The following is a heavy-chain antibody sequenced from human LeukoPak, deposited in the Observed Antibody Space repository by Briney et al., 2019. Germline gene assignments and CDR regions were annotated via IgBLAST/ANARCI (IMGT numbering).Heavy chain of an antibody. D-gene: IGHD1-26*01. V-gene: IGHV4-59*01. J-gene: IGHJ4*02. CDR2: IYYSGST. CDR1: GGSISRYN. CDR3: ARGGSYYDY. Sequence: SETLSLTCTVSGGSISRYNRSWIRQTPGKGLEWIAYIYYSGSTNYTPSIKSRLTISVDTSKNQFSLKLSSVTAADTAVYYCARGGSYYDYWGQGTLVTVSS.